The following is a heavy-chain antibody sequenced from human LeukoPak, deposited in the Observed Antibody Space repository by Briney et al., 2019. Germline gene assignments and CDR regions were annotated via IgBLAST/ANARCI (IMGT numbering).Heavy chain of an antibody. CDR1: GGSFSDYS. CDR3: RSGYDYDWFDP. Sequence: ASVKVSCKASGGSFSDYSISWVRQAPGQGLEWMGRIIAILDTAHYAQKFQGRFTITADISTTTVYMELSSLRSDDTAVYCVRSGYDYDWFDPWGQGTLVTVSS. D-gene: IGHD5-12*01. CDR2: IIAILDTA. J-gene: IGHJ5*02. V-gene: IGHV1-69*08.